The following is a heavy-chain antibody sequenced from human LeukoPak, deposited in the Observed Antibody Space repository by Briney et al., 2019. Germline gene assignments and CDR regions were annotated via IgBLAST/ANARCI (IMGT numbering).Heavy chain of an antibody. CDR2: INHSGST. D-gene: IGHD6-13*01. CDR1: GGSFSGYY. Sequence: SETLSLTCAVYGGSFSGYYWSWIRQPPGKGLEWIGEINHSGSTNYNPSLKSRVTISVDTSKDQFSLKLSSVTAADTAVYYCARREKAGSPHWGQGTLVTVSS. V-gene: IGHV4-34*01. J-gene: IGHJ4*02. CDR3: ARREKAGSPH.